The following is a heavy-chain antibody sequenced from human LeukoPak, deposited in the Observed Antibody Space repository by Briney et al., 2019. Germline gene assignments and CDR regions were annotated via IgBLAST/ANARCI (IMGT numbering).Heavy chain of an antibody. Sequence: GGSLRLSCAASGLTVSSNYMTWVRQAPEKGLEWVSVIYSRGSTYYTDSVKGRFTISRDNSKNTLYLQMNSLRAEDTAVYYCARDSYYENTGYYYHDYWGRGTLVTVSS. J-gene: IGHJ4*02. CDR2: IYSRGST. CDR1: GLTVSSNY. D-gene: IGHD3-22*01. CDR3: ARDSYYENTGYYYHDY. V-gene: IGHV3-66*01.